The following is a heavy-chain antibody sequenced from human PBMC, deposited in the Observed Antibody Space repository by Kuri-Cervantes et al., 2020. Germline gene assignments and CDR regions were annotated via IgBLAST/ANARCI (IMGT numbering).Heavy chain of an antibody. Sequence: SETLSLTCTVSGGSISSSSYYWGWIRQPPGKGLEWIGSIYYSGSTYYNPSLKSRVTISVDTSKNQFSLKLSSVTAADTAVYYCARGGAQQLEYWGQGTLVTVSS. CDR3: ARGGAQQLEY. J-gene: IGHJ4*02. D-gene: IGHD6-13*01. CDR2: IYYSGST. CDR1: GGSISSSSYY. V-gene: IGHV4-39*07.